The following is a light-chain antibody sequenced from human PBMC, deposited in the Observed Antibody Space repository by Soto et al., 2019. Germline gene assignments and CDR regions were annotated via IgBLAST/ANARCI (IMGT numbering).Light chain of an antibody. V-gene: IGKV3-20*01. Sequence: EIVLTQSPDTLSLSPGERATLSCRASQSVTMNYLAWYQQRPGQAPRLLIYGASSRAAGIPDRFSGSGSGTDFTLTISRLEPDDFAVYYCQQYGSSRTFGQGTKLEIK. CDR1: QSVTMNY. CDR2: GAS. J-gene: IGKJ2*01. CDR3: QQYGSSRT.